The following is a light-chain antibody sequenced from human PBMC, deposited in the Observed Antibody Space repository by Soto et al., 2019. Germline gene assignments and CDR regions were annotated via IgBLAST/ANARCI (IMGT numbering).Light chain of an antibody. Sequence: QSVLTQPPSVSGAPGQRVTISCTGSESNIGAGYDVHWYQQLPGTAPKLMIYGVSNRPSGVSNRFSGSKSGNTASLTISALQAEDEADYYCTSYTSSTTWVFGGGTKLTVL. J-gene: IGLJ3*02. CDR3: TSYTSSTTWV. CDR1: ESNIGAGYD. V-gene: IGLV1-40*01. CDR2: GVS.